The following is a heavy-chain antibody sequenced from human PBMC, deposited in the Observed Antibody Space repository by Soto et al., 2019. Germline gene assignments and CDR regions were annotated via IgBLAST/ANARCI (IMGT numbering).Heavy chain of an antibody. Sequence: EVQLVESGGGLVQPGGSLKLSCAASGFTFSGSAMHWVRQASGKGLEWVGRIRSKANSYATAYAASVKGRFTISRDDSKNTAYLQRNSLKTEDTAVYYCTRPSYSSGWLTSPYGMDVWGQGTTVTVSS. CDR1: GFTFSGSA. D-gene: IGHD6-19*01. CDR2: IRSKANSYAT. V-gene: IGHV3-73*01. CDR3: TRPSYSSGWLTSPYGMDV. J-gene: IGHJ6*02.